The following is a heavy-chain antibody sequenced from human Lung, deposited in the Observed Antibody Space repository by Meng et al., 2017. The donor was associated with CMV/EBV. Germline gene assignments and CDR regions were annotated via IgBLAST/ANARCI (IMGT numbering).Heavy chain of an antibody. CDR3: VRGGLSTALPEAPSSSSIDN. Sequence: ASXXVSXKASGYTFTGYFMHWVRQAPGQGLEWMGWINPNSGGTNYAQKFQGRVIMTWDTSISSAYMQLSRLTSNDTAVFYCVRGGLSTALPEAPSSSSIDNWXQGTXVTVAS. V-gene: IGHV1-2*02. CDR2: INPNSGGT. J-gene: IGHJ1*01. D-gene: IGHD2/OR15-2a*01. CDR1: GYTFTGYF.